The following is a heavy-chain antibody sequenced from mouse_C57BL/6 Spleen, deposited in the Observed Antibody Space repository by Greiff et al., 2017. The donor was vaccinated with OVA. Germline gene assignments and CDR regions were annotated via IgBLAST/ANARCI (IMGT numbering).Heavy chain of an antibody. CDR2: ISGGGGNT. J-gene: IGHJ3*01. CDR3: ARQGVYYGDEGFAY. CDR1: GFTFSSYT. D-gene: IGHD2-13*01. V-gene: IGHV5-9*01. Sequence: EVQRVESGGGLVKPGGSLKLSCAASGFTFSSYTMSWVRQTPEKRLEWVATISGGGGNTYYPDSVKGRFTISRDNAKHTLYLQMSRLRAEDTALYYCARQGVYYGDEGFAYWGQGTLVTVSA.